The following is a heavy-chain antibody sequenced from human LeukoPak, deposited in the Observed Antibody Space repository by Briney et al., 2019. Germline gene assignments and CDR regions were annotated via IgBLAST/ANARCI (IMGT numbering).Heavy chain of an antibody. CDR1: GGSISGYY. J-gene: IGHJ6*02. V-gene: IGHV4-59*01. CDR3: ASLKGGSGGGDV. CDR2: IHYSGNT. Sequence: SETLSLTCTVSGGSISGYYWSWIRQPPGKALEWIGYIHYSGNTKYNPSLKSRVTLSVDTSKNQFSLKLTSVTAADTAVYFCASLKGGSGGGDVWGQGTTVTVSS. D-gene: IGHD3-16*01.